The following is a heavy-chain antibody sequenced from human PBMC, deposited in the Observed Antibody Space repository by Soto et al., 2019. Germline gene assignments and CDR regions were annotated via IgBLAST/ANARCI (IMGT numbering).Heavy chain of an antibody. CDR1: GFTFSSYG. D-gene: IGHD1-20*01. V-gene: IGHV3-30*03. Sequence: VGSLRLSCAASGFTFSSYGMHWVRQAPGKGLEWVAVISHDGSNKYYADSVKGRFTISRDNSKNTLYLQMNSLTTEDTAVYYCARNVNSGFDYWGQGTLVTVSS. CDR3: ARNVNSGFDY. CDR2: ISHDGSNK. J-gene: IGHJ4*02.